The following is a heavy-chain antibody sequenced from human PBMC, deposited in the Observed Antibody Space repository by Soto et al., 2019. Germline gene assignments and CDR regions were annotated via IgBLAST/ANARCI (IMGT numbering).Heavy chain of an antibody. J-gene: IGHJ6*02. V-gene: IGHV4-39*01. D-gene: IGHD3-9*01. CDR1: GGSISSSSYY. CDR3: ARQSFQVLRYFDWFDDHYYYGMDV. Sequence: QLQLQESGPGLVKPSETLSLTCTVSGGSISSSSYYWGWIRQPPGKGLEWIGSIYYSGSTYYNPSLKSRVTISVDTSKNQFSLKLSSVTAADTAVYYCARQSFQVLRYFDWFDDHYYYGMDVWGQGTTVTVSS. CDR2: IYYSGST.